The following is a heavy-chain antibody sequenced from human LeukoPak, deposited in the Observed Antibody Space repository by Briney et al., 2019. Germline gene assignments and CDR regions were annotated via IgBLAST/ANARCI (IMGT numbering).Heavy chain of an antibody. CDR1: GYSISSGYY. D-gene: IGHD3-16*01. V-gene: IGHV4-38-2*01. Sequence: SETLSLTCAVSGYSISSGYYWGWIRQTPGKGLEWIGSMYHSGSTYFNPPLKSRVTISVDTSKNQFSLHVRSVTAVDTATYYCARFFYYDASLPPYWGQGTLVIVSS. CDR2: MYHSGST. CDR3: ARFFYYDASLPPY. J-gene: IGHJ4*02.